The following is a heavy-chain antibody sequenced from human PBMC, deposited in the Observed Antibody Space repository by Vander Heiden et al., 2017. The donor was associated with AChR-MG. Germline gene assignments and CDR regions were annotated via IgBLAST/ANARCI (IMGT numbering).Heavy chain of an antibody. Sequence: EVQLVDSGGGLVKLGGSLRLACAASGLTFRSHSLTGVRQAPGKGLEWVSSISSSSSYIYYADSVKGRFTISRDNAKNSLYLQMNSLRAEDTAVYYCARDPIVVVTATLYYYYGMDVWGQGTTVTVSS. D-gene: IGHD2-21*02. J-gene: IGHJ6*02. V-gene: IGHV3-21*01. CDR3: ARDPIVVVTATLYYYYGMDV. CDR2: ISSSSSYI. CDR1: GLTFRSHS.